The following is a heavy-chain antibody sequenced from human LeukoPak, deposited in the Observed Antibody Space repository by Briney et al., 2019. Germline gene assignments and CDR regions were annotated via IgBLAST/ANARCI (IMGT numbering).Heavy chain of an antibody. J-gene: IGHJ4*02. Sequence: GGSLRLSCAASGFTFSSYWMHWVRQAPGKGLVWVSRIASDGSTVYADSVKGRFTISRDNAEDTVYLQMNSLRVEDTAVYYCIGSGCWPGYWGQGTLVTVSS. CDR1: GFTFSSYW. CDR2: IASDGST. D-gene: IGHD1-26*01. CDR3: IGSGCWPGY. V-gene: IGHV3-74*01.